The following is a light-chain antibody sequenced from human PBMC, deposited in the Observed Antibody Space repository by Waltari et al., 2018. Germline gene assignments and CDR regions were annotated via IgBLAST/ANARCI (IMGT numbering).Light chain of an antibody. CDR2: DAS. CDR3: QQYDSLPYT. V-gene: IGKV1-33*01. Sequence: DIQMTQSPSSLSASVGDRVTITCQASQDISNYLNWYQQKPGKAPKLLIYDASNLETVVPSRFSGSGSGTDFTFTISSLQPEDIATYYCQQYDSLPYTFGQGTKLEI. J-gene: IGKJ2*01. CDR1: QDISNY.